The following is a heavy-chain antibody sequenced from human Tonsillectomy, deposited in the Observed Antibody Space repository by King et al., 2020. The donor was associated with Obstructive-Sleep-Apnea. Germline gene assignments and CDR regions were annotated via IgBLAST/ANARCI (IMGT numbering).Heavy chain of an antibody. CDR2: ITGNGGST. J-gene: IGHJ4*02. CDR1: GFTFTSYA. CDR3: VKGRIILDY. V-gene: IGHV3-23*04. D-gene: IGHD2-21*01. Sequence: VQLVESGGGLVQPGESLRLSCAASGFTFTSYAMSWVRQAPGKGLEWVSSITGNGGSTYYADSVKGRFTISRDNSKNTMYLQMNSLRAEDTAVYHCVKGRIILDYWGQGTLVTVSS.